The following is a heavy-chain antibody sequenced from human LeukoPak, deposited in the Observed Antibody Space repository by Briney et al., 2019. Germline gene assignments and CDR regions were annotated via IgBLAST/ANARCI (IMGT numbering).Heavy chain of an antibody. V-gene: IGHV3-23*01. Sequence: GGSLRLSCAAFSGFAMSWVRQAPGKGLEWVSAINGRGDDTYYPDSVKGRFTISRDNSNNTLYLQMNSLGAEDTAVYYCAKGHRSSSSFFDSWGQGILVTVSS. J-gene: IGHJ4*02. CDR1: SGFA. D-gene: IGHD6-19*01. CDR3: AKGHRSSSSFFDS. CDR2: INGRGDDT.